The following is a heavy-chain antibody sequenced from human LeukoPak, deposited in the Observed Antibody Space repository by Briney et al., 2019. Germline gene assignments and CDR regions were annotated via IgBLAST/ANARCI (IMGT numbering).Heavy chain of an antibody. CDR3: ARNASDSGTSYFDY. V-gene: IGHV4-39*01. D-gene: IGHD1-26*01. Sequence: SETLSLTCTVSGGSISSSNYYWGWIRQPPGKGLEWIGSIYYSGSISYNPSLKSRVTISVDTSKNQFSLKLDSVTAADTAVYYCARNASDSGTSYFDYWGQGTPVTVSS. CDR2: IYYSGSI. CDR1: GGSISSSNYY. J-gene: IGHJ4*02.